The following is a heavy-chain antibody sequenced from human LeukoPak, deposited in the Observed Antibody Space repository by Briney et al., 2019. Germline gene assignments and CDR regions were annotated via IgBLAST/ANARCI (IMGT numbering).Heavy chain of an antibody. CDR1: GFTFSSYW. V-gene: IGHV3-7*01. CDR2: IKQDGSEK. D-gene: IGHD1-7*01. CDR3: ARVDSIIGTTWYFDY. J-gene: IGHJ4*02. Sequence: SGGSLRLSCAAPGFTFSSYWMSWVRQAPGKGLEWVANIKQDGSEKYYVDPVKGRFTISRDNAKNSLYLQMNSLRAEDTAVYYCARVDSIIGTTWYFDYWGQGTLVTVSS.